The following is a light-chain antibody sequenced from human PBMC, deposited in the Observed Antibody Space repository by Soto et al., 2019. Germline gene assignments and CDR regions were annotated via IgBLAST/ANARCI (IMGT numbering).Light chain of an antibody. Sequence: EIVLTQSPATLSLSPGERATLSCTASQSVSSYLGWYQQKRCQAPRLLIYDATNRDDGIPARFSGSGSGTDFTLTISRLDPEEFAVYYGQQRRNWPSYTFGQGKKLEIK. J-gene: IGKJ2*01. CDR1: QSVSSY. V-gene: IGKV3-11*01. CDR3: QQRRNWPSYT. CDR2: DAT.